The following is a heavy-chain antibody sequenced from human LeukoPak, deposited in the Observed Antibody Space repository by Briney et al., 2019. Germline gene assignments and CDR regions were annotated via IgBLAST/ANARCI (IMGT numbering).Heavy chain of an antibody. CDR1: GYTFTGYY. D-gene: IGHD6-6*01. V-gene: IGHV1-2*02. CDR2: INPNSGGT. J-gene: IGHJ6*02. CDR3: ARDQGSSYYYYYYGMDV. Sequence: ASVKVSCKASGYTFTGYYMRWVRQAPGQGLEWMGWINPNSGGTNYAQKFQGRVTMTRDTSISTAYMELSRLRSDDTAVYYCARDQGSSYYYYYYGMDVWGQGTTVTVSS.